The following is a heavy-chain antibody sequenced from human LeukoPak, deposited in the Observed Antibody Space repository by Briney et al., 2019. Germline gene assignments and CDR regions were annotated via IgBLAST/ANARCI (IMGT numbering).Heavy chain of an antibody. J-gene: IGHJ6*02. Sequence: SETLSLTCTVSRGSFSSYYWSWIRQPPRRGLEWIGHIYSSGSTNYNPSLKSRVTISVDTSKNLFSLKLTSVTAADTAVYFCARVTASLSFYYGMDVWGQGTTVTVSS. CDR1: RGSFSSYY. D-gene: IGHD2-21*02. CDR2: IYSSGST. CDR3: ARVTASLSFYYGMDV. V-gene: IGHV4-59*01.